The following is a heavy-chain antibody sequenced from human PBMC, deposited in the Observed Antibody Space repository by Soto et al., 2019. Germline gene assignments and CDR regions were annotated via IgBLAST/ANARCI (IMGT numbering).Heavy chain of an antibody. Sequence: QVQLVESGGGVVQPGRSLRLSCAASGFTFSSYGMHWVRQAPGKGLEWVAVIWYDGSNKYYADSVKGRFTISRDNSKNTLYLQMNSVRAEDTAVYYCARDSEGLLWFGEGGQGTLVTVSS. CDR2: IWYDGSNK. CDR3: ARDSEGLLWFGE. V-gene: IGHV3-33*01. D-gene: IGHD3-10*01. CDR1: GFTFSSYG. J-gene: IGHJ4*02.